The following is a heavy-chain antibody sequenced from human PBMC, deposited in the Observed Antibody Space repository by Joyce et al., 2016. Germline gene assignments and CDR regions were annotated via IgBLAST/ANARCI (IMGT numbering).Heavy chain of an antibody. Sequence: EVQLVQSGAEVKTPGESLKISCKGSGYRFTNYWIGWVRQVPGKGLEWMGIIYPGGSDTRYSPSFQGHVTISADKASSTAYLQWSSLRASDTATYYCARLVVVDATWFDPWGQGALVTVSS. CDR2: IYPGGSDT. V-gene: IGHV5-51*01. D-gene: IGHD2-15*01. J-gene: IGHJ5*02. CDR3: ARLVVVDATWFDP. CDR1: GYRFTNYW.